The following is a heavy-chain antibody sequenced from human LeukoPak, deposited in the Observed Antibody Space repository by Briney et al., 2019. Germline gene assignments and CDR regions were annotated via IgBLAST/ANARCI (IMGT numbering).Heavy chain of an antibody. V-gene: IGHV1-2*02. CDR3: ARDLRSSSWYGRGNYYYMDV. CDR2: INPNSGGT. D-gene: IGHD6-13*01. CDR1: GYTFTGYY. J-gene: IGHJ6*03. Sequence: PVASVKVSCKASGYTFTGYYMHWVRQAPGQGLEWMGWINPNSGGTNYAQKFQGRVTMTRDTSISTAYMELSRLRSDDTAVYYCARDLRSSSWYGRGNYYYMDVWGKGTTVTVSS.